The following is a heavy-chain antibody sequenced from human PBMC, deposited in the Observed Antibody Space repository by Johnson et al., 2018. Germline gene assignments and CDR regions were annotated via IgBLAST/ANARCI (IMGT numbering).Heavy chain of an antibody. D-gene: IGHD4-11*01. CDR2: ISSSSSYI. J-gene: IGHJ6*03. CDR1: GFTFSSYS. V-gene: IGHV3-21*01. CDR3: ARTVAQQYYYYYYYMDV. Sequence: EVQLVESGGGLVKPGGSLRLSCAASGFTFSSYSMNWVRQAPGTGLEWVSSISSSSSYIYYADSVKGRFTIARENAKNSLYLQMNSLRAEATAVYYCARTVAQQYYYYYYYMDVWGKGTTVTVSS.